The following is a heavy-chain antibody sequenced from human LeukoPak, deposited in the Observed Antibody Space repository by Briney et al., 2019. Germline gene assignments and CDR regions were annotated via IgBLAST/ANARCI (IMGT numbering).Heavy chain of an antibody. CDR2: ISSSSSYI. CDR3: GRELGYCSGGSCYSRGFDY. J-gene: IGHJ4*02. D-gene: IGHD2-15*01. CDR1: GFTFSSYS. V-gene: IGHV3-21*01. Sequence: GGSLRLSCAASGFTFSSYSMNWVRQAPGKGLEWVSSISSSSSYIYYADSVKGRFTIPRDNAKNSLYLQMNSLRAEDTAVYYCGRELGYCSGGSCYSRGFDYWGQGTLVTVSS.